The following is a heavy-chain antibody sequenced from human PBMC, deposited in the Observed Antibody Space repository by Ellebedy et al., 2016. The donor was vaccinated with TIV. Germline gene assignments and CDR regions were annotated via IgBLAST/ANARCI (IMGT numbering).Heavy chain of an antibody. D-gene: IGHD6-19*01. CDR3: ARDRSSGWFDYYYYGMDV. CDR1: GYTFTSQT. J-gene: IGHJ6*02. Sequence: ASVKVSCKASGYTFTSQTLHWVRQAPGQRLEWMGRINAGNGDTKYSQKFQGRLTITRDTSASTAYMELSSLRSEDTAVYYCARDRSSGWFDYYYYGMDVWGQGTTVTVSS. CDR2: INAGNGDT. V-gene: IGHV1-3*01.